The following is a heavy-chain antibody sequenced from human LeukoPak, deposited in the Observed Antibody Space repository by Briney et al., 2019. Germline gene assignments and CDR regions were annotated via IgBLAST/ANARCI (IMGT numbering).Heavy chain of an antibody. CDR3: ARALWSGIAVAGPYYYYMDV. CDR2: IIPIFGTA. Sequence: SVRVSCKASGYSFTAYYMHWVRQAPGQGLEWMRGIIPIFGTANYAQKFQGRVTITTDESTSTAYMELSSLRSEDTAVYYCARALWSGIAVAGPYYYYMDVWGKGTTVTVSS. V-gene: IGHV1-69*05. CDR1: GYSFTAYY. J-gene: IGHJ6*03. D-gene: IGHD6-19*01.